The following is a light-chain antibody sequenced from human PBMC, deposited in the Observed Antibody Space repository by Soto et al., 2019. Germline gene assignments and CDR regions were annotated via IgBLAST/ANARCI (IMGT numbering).Light chain of an antibody. CDR3: QQRSNWALT. J-gene: IGKJ4*01. V-gene: IGKV3-11*01. Sequence: EIVLTQSPATPSLSPGERATLSCRASQSVSSYLAWYQQKPGQAPRLLIYDVSNRATGIPARFRGSGSGTDFTLTISSLEPEDFAVYYCQQRSNWALTFGGGTKVEIK. CDR1: QSVSSY. CDR2: DVS.